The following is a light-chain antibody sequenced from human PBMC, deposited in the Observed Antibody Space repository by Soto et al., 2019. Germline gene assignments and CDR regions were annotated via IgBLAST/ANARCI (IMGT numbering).Light chain of an antibody. CDR1: QSVSSAY. Sequence: EIVLTQSPGTLSLSPGERATLSCRANQSVSSAYLAWYQQKPGQAPRLLISGASIRATGIPERFSGSGSGTDFTLIISRLEPEDSAVYYCQQYGSSPPYTFGQGTKLEIK. V-gene: IGKV3-20*01. CDR3: QQYGSSPPYT. CDR2: GAS. J-gene: IGKJ2*01.